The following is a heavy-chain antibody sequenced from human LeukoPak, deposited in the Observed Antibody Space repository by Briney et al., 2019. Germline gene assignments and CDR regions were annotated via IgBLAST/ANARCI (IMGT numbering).Heavy chain of an antibody. J-gene: IGHJ4*02. D-gene: IGHD5-18*01. CDR3: ARPGGYSFGKDY. Sequence: KGSETLSLPCTVSGGSISSSSYYWGWIRQPPGKGLEWIGSIYYSGSTYYNPSLKIRVTISVDTSKNQFSLKLSSVPAADTAVYYCARPGGYSFGKDYWGQGAVVTVSS. CDR2: IYYSGST. V-gene: IGHV4-39*01. CDR1: GGSISSSSYY.